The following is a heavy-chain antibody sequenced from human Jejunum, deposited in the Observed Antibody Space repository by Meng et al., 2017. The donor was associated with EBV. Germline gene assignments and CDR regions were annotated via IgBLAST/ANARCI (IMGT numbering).Heavy chain of an antibody. D-gene: IGHD5-24*01. CDR2: MSPDNGDT. V-gene: IGHV1-8*01. J-gene: IGHJ4*02. CDR3: ARGDGYNLY. CDR1: GYTFTTHH. Sequence: QRQLVHSGPEVKNPGASVKLACKASGYTFTTHHINWVRQATGQGLEYMGWMSPDNGDTGYAQNFQGRLTMTRDTSISTAYMELSSLTSDDTAVYYCARGDGYNLYWGQGTLVTVSS.